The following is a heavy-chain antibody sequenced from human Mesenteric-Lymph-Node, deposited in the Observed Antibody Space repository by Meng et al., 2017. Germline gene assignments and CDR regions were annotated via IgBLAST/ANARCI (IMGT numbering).Heavy chain of an antibody. CDR3: ARDRKHYGERGWFDP. J-gene: IGHJ5*02. Sequence: QGRCHGSGPGLVQPSQTLSLTCTVSGGSISSGDYYWSWIRQPPGKGLEWIGYIYYSGSTYSNASLKSRVTISIDRSKNQFSLKLSSVTAADTAVYYCARDRKHYGERGWFDPWGQGTLVTVSS. CDR2: IYYSGST. CDR1: GGSISSGDYY. V-gene: IGHV4-30-4*01. D-gene: IGHD4-17*01.